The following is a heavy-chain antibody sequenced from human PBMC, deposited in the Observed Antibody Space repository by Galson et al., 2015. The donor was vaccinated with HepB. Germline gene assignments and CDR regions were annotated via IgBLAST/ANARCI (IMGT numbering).Heavy chain of an antibody. J-gene: IGHJ5*02. D-gene: IGHD2-21*01. CDR3: ASVAYCGGDCYGGGFNP. V-gene: IGHV1-8*01. CDR1: GYTFTSYD. CDR2: MNPNSGNT. Sequence: SVKVSCKASGYTFTSYDINWVRKATGQGLEWMGWMNPNSGNTGYAQKFQGRVTMTRNTSISTAYMELSSLRSEDTAVYYCASVAYCGGDCYGGGFNPWGQGTLVTVSS.